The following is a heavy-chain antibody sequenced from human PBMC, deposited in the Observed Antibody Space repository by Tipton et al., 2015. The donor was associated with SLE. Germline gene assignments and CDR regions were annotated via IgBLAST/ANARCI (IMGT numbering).Heavy chain of an antibody. J-gene: IGHJ6*02. V-gene: IGHV3-23*01. CDR1: GFTFSSYA. Sequence: SLRLSCAASGFTFSSYAMHWVRQAPGKGLEWVSGISGSGDSTKYADSVKGRFTISRDESKNTVYLQMNSLRAEDTALYYCAKEVVRVFPSYYFYYGMDVWGPGTTVTVSS. CDR2: ISGSGDST. CDR3: AKEVVRVFPSYYFYYGMDV. D-gene: IGHD3-10*02.